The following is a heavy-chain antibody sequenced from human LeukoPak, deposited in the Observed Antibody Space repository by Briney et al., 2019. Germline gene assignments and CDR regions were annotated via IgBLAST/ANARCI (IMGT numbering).Heavy chain of an antibody. J-gene: IGHJ5*02. CDR1: GYTFTGYY. CDR3: ARGGTIFGVVIGNWFDP. Sequence: GASVKVSCKASGYTFTGYYMHWVRQASGQGLEWMGWINPNSGGTNYAQKFQGRVTMTRDTSTSTVYMELSSLRSEDTAVYYCARGGTIFGVVIGNWFDPWGQGTLVTVSS. CDR2: INPNSGGT. D-gene: IGHD3-3*01. V-gene: IGHV1-2*02.